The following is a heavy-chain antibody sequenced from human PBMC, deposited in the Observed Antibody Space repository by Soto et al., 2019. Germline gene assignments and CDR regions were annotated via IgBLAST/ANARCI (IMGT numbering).Heavy chain of an antibody. Sequence: GGSLRLSCAASGFTFSDYYMSWIRQAPGKGLEWVSYISSSSSYTNYADSVKGRFTISRDNAKNSLYLQMNSLRAEDTAVYYCARRGYANPFDPWGQGTLVTVSS. V-gene: IGHV3-11*03. D-gene: IGHD1-1*01. CDR3: ARRGYANPFDP. J-gene: IGHJ5*02. CDR1: GFTFSDYY. CDR2: ISSSSSYT.